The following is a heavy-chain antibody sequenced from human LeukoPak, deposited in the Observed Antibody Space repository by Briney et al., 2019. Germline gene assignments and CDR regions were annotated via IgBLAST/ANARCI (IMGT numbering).Heavy chain of an antibody. D-gene: IGHD6-13*01. Sequence: SETLSLTCAVSGGSLSGYYWTWIRQSPGKGLEWIGYIDHTGSTNYNPSLNSRVTISRDTSTNHFSLKLSSVTAADTAVYFCARGRVSSSSWQSVYYYYLYMDVWGKGSTVTVSS. CDR1: GGSLSGYY. J-gene: IGHJ6*03. V-gene: IGHV4-59*01. CDR2: IDHTGST. CDR3: ARGRVSSSSWQSVYYYYLYMDV.